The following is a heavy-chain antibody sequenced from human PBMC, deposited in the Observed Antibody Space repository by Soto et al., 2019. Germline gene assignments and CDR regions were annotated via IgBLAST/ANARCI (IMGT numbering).Heavy chain of an antibody. J-gene: IGHJ3*02. CDR1: GYTFTSYG. Sequence: QVQLVQSGAEVKKPGASVKVSCKASGYTFTSYGISWVRQAPGQGLEWMGWISAYNGNTNYAQKLQGRVTMTTDTSTSTAYMELRSLGSDDTAVYYCAREGWDDYVWGSGDAFDIWGQGTMVTVSS. V-gene: IGHV1-18*01. CDR3: AREGWDDYVWGSGDAFDI. CDR2: ISAYNGNT. D-gene: IGHD3-16*01.